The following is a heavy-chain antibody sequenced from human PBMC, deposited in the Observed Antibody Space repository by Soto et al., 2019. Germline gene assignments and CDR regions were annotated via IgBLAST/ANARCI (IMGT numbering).Heavy chain of an antibody. CDR3: ARIASAGRGWDV. D-gene: IGHD6-13*01. V-gene: IGHV3-7*01. CDR1: GFTFSNYW. CDR2: IKQDGSEK. J-gene: IGHJ6*02. Sequence: EVQLVESGGGLVQPGGSLRLSCADFGFTFSNYWMSWVRQAPVKGLEWVGNIKQDGSEKNYVDSVKGRCTISRDNAKNSLYLQMNSRRAEDTAAYYCARIASAGRGWDVWGQGTTVVVSS.